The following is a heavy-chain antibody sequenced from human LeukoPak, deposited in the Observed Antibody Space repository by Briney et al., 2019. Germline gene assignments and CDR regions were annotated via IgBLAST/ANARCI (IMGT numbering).Heavy chain of an antibody. V-gene: IGHV1-69*13. Sequence: SVKVSCKASGYTFTGYYMHWVRQAPGQGLEWMGWIIPIFGTANYAQKFQGRVTITADESTSTAYMELSSLRSEDTAVYYCARALDIRGDFDYWGQGTLVTVSS. CDR1: GYTFTGYY. CDR3: ARALDIRGDFDY. D-gene: IGHD5-12*01. CDR2: IIPIFGTA. J-gene: IGHJ4*02.